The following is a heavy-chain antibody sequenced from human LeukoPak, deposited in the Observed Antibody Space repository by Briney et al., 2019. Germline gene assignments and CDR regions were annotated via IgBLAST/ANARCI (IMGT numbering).Heavy chain of an antibody. CDR3: VRSIFSSFDP. Sequence: ASVTVSFTASGYSFTVKYMHWVRQAPGQGLEWMGWINPDSGDTKYEQKFQGRVTMTRDTSINTAHMELSRLRSDDTAVYYCVRSIFSSFDPWGLGTLVTVSS. J-gene: IGHJ5*02. D-gene: IGHD2-21*01. CDR1: GYSFTVKY. V-gene: IGHV1-2*02. CDR2: INPDSGDT.